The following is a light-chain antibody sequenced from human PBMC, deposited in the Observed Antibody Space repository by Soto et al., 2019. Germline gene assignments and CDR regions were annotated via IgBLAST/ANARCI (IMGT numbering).Light chain of an antibody. J-gene: IGLJ2*01. V-gene: IGLV2-14*01. CDR1: SSDVGGYNY. CDR2: EVS. CDR3: SSYTSSSTLGV. Sequence: QSALTQPASVSGSTGQSITISCTGTSSDVGGYNYVSWYQPHPGKAPKLMSYEVSNRPSGVSNRFSGSKSGNTASLTISGLQAEDEAEYYCSSYTSSSTLGVFGGGTKLTVL.